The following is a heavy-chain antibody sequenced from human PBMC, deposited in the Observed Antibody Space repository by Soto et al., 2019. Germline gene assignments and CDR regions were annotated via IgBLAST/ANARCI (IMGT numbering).Heavy chain of an antibody. V-gene: IGHV3-30*18. CDR3: AKGPSGVLRSGYYYYYGMDV. Sequence: QVQLVESGGGVVQPGRSLRLSCAASGFTFSTYGMHWVRQAPGKGLEWVAVISYDGSNKYYADSVKGRFTISRDNSKNTLYLQMHRLRGDDTAVYYCAKGPSGVLRSGYYYYYGMDVWGQGTTVTVSS. D-gene: IGHD3-10*01. CDR1: GFTFSTYG. J-gene: IGHJ6*02. CDR2: ISYDGSNK.